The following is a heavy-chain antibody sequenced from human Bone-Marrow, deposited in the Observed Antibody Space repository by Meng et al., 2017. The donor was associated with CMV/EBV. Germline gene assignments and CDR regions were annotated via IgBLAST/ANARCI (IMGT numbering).Heavy chain of an antibody. J-gene: IGHJ6*02. CDR3: ARRKRSSSWGYYYYYGMDV. V-gene: IGHV4-39*01. D-gene: IGHD6-13*01. Sequence: SETLSLTCTVSGGSISSSSYYWGWIRQPPGKGLEWIGSIYYSGSTYYNPSLKSRVTISVDTSKNQFSLKLSSVTAADTAVYYCARRKRSSSWGYYYYYGMDVWGQGTTVTVYS. CDR1: GGSISSSSYY. CDR2: IYYSGST.